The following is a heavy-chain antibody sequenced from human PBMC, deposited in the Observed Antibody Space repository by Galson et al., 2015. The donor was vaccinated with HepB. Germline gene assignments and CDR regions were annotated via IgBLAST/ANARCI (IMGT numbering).Heavy chain of an antibody. CDR1: GGTFSSYA. D-gene: IGHD2-2*01. V-gene: IGHV1-69*13. CDR2: IIPIFGTA. Sequence: SVKVSCKASGGTFSSYAISWVRQAPGQGLEWMGGIIPIFGTANYAQKFQGRVTITADESTSTAYMELSSLRSEDTAVYYCARGEDVVVPAAHIFGEHDYGDLPFDYWGQGTLVTVSS. J-gene: IGHJ4*02. CDR3: ARGEDVVVPAAHIFGEHDYGDLPFDY.